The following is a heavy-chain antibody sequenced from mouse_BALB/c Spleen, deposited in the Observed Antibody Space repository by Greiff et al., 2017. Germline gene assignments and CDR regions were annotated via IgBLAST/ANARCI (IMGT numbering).Heavy chain of an antibody. J-gene: IGHJ2*01. D-gene: IGHD1-1*01. Sequence: VQRVESGPELVKPGASVKISCKASGYTFTDYYINWVKQKPGQGLEWIGWIYPGSGNTKYNEKFKGKATLTVDTSSSTAYMQLSSLTSEDTAVYFCARKGLLPYFDYWGQGTTLTVSS. CDR1: GYTFTDYY. V-gene: IGHV1-84*02. CDR2: IYPGSGNT. CDR3: ARKGLLPYFDY.